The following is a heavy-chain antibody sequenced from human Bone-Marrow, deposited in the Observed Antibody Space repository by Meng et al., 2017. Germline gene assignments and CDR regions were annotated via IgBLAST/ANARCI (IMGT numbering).Heavy chain of an antibody. CDR3: AREGYSRSRSFTHYYYYGMDV. D-gene: IGHD6-13*01. Sequence: GGSLRLSCAASGFTVSSNYISWVRQAPGKGLEWVSVIYIGGSTYYADSVKGRFTISRHNSKNSLYLQMNSLRAEDTAVYYCAREGYSRSRSFTHYYYYGMDVWGQGTPVTVSS. CDR2: IYIGGST. CDR1: GFTVSSNY. V-gene: IGHV3-53*01. J-gene: IGHJ6*02.